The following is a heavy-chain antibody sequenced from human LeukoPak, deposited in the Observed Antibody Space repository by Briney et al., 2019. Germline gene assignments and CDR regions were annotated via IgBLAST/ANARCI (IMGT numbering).Heavy chain of an antibody. CDR1: GFEFSNYA. Sequence: PGGSLRLSCAASGFEFSNYAMHWVRQAPGKGLEWVAVISYDGNLKHYGDSVQGRFTISRDNAKTSLFLQMNNLRVEDTALYYCAAWFAESTQEHNSWAQGIVVTVSS. V-gene: IGHV3-30*03. CDR2: ISYDGNLK. J-gene: IGHJ4*02. CDR3: AAWFAESTQEHNS. D-gene: IGHD1/OR15-1a*01.